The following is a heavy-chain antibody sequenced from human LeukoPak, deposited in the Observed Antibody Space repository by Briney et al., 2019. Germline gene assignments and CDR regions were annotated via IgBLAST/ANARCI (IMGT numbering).Heavy chain of an antibody. CDR3: AREILLWFGELSYNWFDP. J-gene: IGHJ5*02. V-gene: IGHV4-59*01. D-gene: IGHD3-10*01. CDR2: IYYSGST. CDR1: GGSISNYY. Sequence: SETLSLTCTVSGGSISNYYWSWIRQPPGKGLEWIGYIYYSGSTNYNPSLKSRVTISVDTSKNQFSLKLSSVTAADTAVYYCAREILLWFGELSYNWFDPWGQGTLVTVSS.